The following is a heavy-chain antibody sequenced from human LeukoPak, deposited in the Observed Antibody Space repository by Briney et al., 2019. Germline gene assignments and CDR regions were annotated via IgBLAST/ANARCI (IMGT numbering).Heavy chain of an antibody. Sequence: ASVKVSCKASGYTFTMYDITWVRQAPGQGLEWMGWISTSSGKTNYAQKVRGRVTMTTDTSTTTAYMELRSLRSDGTAVYYCVRGGYSSGYGYWGQGTLVTVSS. CDR2: ISTSSGKT. V-gene: IGHV1-18*01. J-gene: IGHJ4*02. D-gene: IGHD5-18*01. CDR1: GYTFTMYD. CDR3: VRGGYSSGYGY.